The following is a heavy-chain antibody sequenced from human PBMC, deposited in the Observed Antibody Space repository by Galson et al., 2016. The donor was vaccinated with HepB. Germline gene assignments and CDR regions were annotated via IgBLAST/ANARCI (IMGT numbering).Heavy chain of an antibody. J-gene: IGHJ4*02. CDR2: VSDDGTHT. Sequence: SLRLSCAASGFTFIDYGVHWVRRAPGKGLEWVAIVSDDGTHTDYADSVKGRFTISRDNSKNTLYLQMNSLRAEDTSMYYCARSSSCSTINCFLPFDSWGLGTLVTVSS. V-gene: IGHV3-30*03. CDR3: ARSSSCSTINCFLPFDS. D-gene: IGHD2-2*01. CDR1: GFTFIDYG.